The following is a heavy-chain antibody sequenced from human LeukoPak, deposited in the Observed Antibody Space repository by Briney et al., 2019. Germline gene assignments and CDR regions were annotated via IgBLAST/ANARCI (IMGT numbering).Heavy chain of an antibody. V-gene: IGHV4-4*02. CDR1: GGSISSSNW. Sequence: SGTLSLTCAVSGGSISSSNWWSWVRQPPGKGLEWIGEVYHSGSTNYNPSLKSRVTISVDKSKNQFSLELSSVTAADTAVYYCAGPQWFGETNFDYWGQGTLVTVSS. D-gene: IGHD3-10*01. CDR3: AGPQWFGETNFDY. CDR2: VYHSGST. J-gene: IGHJ4*02.